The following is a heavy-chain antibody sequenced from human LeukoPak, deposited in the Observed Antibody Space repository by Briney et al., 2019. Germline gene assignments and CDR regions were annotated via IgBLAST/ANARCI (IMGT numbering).Heavy chain of an antibody. Sequence: GGSLRLSCAASGLTFSSYSMNWVRQAPGKGLEWVSSISSSSSYIYYAHSVKGRFTISRDNAKNSLYLQMNSLRAEDTAVYYCARVGTTGWGYDYWGQGTLVTVSS. V-gene: IGHV3-21*01. CDR3: ARVGTTGWGYDY. CDR2: ISSSSSYI. D-gene: IGHD2/OR15-2a*01. CDR1: GLTFSSYS. J-gene: IGHJ4*02.